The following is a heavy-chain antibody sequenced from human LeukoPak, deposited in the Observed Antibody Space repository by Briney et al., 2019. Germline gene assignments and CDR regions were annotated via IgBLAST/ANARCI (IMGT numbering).Heavy chain of an antibody. D-gene: IGHD2-2*01. CDR3: ANPSDCSSTSCYYQGDY. J-gene: IGHJ4*02. CDR2: IRYDGSNK. V-gene: IGHV3-30*02. CDR1: GFTFSSYG. Sequence: SGGSLRLSCAASGFTFSSYGMHWVRQAPGKGLEWVAFIRYDGSNKYYADSVKGRFTISRDNSKNTLYLQMNSLRAEDTAVYYCANPSDCSSTSCYYQGDYWGQGTLVTVSS.